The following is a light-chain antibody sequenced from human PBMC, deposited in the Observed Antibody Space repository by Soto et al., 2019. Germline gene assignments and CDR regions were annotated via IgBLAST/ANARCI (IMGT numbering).Light chain of an antibody. CDR2: DVS. J-gene: IGLJ1*01. V-gene: IGLV2-11*02. CDR1: SSDVGGYNY. Sequence: QSVLTQPRSVSGSPGQSVTISCTGTSSDVGGYNYVSWYQQHPGKAPKLMIYDVSKRPSGVPDRFSGSKSGNTASLTISGLQAEDEAEYYCCAYAGSYDVGTGTKVPVL. CDR3: CAYAGSYD.